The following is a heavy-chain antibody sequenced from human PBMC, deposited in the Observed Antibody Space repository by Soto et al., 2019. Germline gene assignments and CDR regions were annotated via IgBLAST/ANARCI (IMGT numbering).Heavy chain of an antibody. Sequence: EVQLVESGGGLVQPGGSLRLSCAASGFTFSRYSMNWVRQAPGKGLEWVSYISSSSSTIYYADSVKGRFTISRDNAKNSLYLQMNSLRAADTAVYYCARDQTTVTTRPFVAFDIWGQGTMVTVSS. J-gene: IGHJ3*02. CDR2: ISSSSSTI. CDR1: GFTFSRYS. CDR3: ARDQTTVTTRPFVAFDI. V-gene: IGHV3-48*01. D-gene: IGHD4-17*01.